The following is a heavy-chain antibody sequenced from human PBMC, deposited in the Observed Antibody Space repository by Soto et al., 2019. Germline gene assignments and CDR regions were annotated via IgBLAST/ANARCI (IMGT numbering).Heavy chain of an antibody. CDR3: ARENSWYGRGWFDP. Sequence: QVQLVQSGAEVKKPGSSVKVSCKASGGTFSSYAISWVRQAPGQGLEWMGGIIPIFGTANYAQKFQGRVTMTADESTSTAYMELSSRRSEDTAVYYCARENSWYGRGWFDPWGQGTLVTVSS. CDR1: GGTFSSYA. CDR2: IIPIFGTA. V-gene: IGHV1-69*01. D-gene: IGHD6-13*01. J-gene: IGHJ5*02.